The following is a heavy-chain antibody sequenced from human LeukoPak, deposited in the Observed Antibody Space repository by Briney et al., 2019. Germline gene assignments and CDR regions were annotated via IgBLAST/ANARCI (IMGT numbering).Heavy chain of an antibody. J-gene: IGHJ4*02. CDR2: IYYSGST. CDR1: GGSISSYY. D-gene: IGHD3-9*01. Sequence: SETLSLTCTVSGGSISSYYWSWIRQPPGKGLEWIGYIYYSGSTNYNPSLKSRVTISVDTSKNQFSLKLSSVTAADTAVYYCARVRGCDILTGYFDYWGQGTLVTVSS. V-gene: IGHV4-59*01. CDR3: ARVRGCDILTGYFDY.